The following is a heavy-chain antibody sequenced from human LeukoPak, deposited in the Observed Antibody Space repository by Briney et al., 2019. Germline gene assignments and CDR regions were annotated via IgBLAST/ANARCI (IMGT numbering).Heavy chain of an antibody. V-gene: IGHV4-30-4*08. D-gene: IGHD6-6*01. J-gene: IGHJ3*02. CDR1: GGSISSGDYY. CDR3: ARVGHVLGAFDI. Sequence: SQTLSLTCTVSGGSISSGDYYWSWIRQPPGKGLEWIGYIYYSGSTYYNPSLKSRVAISVDTSKNQFSLKLSSVTAADTAVYYFARVGHVLGAFDIWGQGTMVTVSS. CDR2: IYYSGST.